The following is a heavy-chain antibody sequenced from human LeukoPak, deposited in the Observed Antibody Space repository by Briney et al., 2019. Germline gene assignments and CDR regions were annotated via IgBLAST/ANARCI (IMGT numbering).Heavy chain of an antibody. Sequence: SVRVSCKASGGTFSSYAISWVRQAPGQGLEWMGGIIPIFGTANYAQKFQGRVTITADESTSTAYMELSSPRSEDTAVYYCVMVVWGFNDWYFDLWGRGTLVTVSS. CDR1: GGTFSSYA. J-gene: IGHJ2*01. D-gene: IGHD2-8*01. CDR2: IIPIFGTA. V-gene: IGHV1-69*13. CDR3: VMVVWGFNDWYFDL.